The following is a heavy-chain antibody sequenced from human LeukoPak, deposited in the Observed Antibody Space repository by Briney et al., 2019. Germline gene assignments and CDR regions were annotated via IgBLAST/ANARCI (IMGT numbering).Heavy chain of an antibody. V-gene: IGHV4-61*01. CDR2: IYCSGST. CDR3: ARDHIVRQPATGYYYYYYMDV. CDR1: GGSVSSGSYY. D-gene: IGHD5-12*01. J-gene: IGHJ6*03. Sequence: SETLCLTRAASGGSVSSGSYYWSWIGPPPGKGLVWTGTIYCSGSTNYNPSLKSRVTISVGTSKNQFSLKLSSVTAADTTVYYCARDHIVRQPATGYYYYYYMDVWGKGTTVTVSS.